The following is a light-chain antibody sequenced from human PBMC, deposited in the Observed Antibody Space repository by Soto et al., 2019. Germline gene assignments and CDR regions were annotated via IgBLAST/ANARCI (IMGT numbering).Light chain of an antibody. CDR3: QQRSNRPPT. J-gene: IGKJ2*01. V-gene: IGKV3-11*01. Sequence: EIVLTQSPATLSLTPGERATLSCRASESVRSDLAWYQQKPGQAPRLLIYDASDRATGIPARFSGSGSGTDFTLTITSLEPDDFAVYYCQQRSNRPPTFGQGTKLEIK. CDR2: DAS. CDR1: ESVRSD.